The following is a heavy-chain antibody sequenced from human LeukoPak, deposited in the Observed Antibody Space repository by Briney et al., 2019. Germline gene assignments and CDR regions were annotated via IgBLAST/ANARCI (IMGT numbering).Heavy chain of an antibody. CDR2: IYHSGST. V-gene: IGHV4-38-2*02. D-gene: IGHD6-13*01. CDR3: AREAGIAAAGYNWFDP. J-gene: IGHJ5*02. Sequence: SETLSLTCTVSGYSISSGYYWGWIRQPPGKGLEWIGSIYHSGSTYYNPSLKSRVTISVDTSKNQFSPKLSSVTAADTAVYYCAREAGIAAAGYNWFDPWGQGTLVTVSS. CDR1: GYSISSGYY.